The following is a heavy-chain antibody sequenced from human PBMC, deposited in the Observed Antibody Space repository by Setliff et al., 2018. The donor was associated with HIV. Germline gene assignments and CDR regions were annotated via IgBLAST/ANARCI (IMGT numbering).Heavy chain of an antibody. D-gene: IGHD6-19*01. CDR1: GGSISAYY. J-gene: IGHJ4*02. Sequence: SETLSLTCNVSGGSISAYYWSWVRQPPGKRLEWIGYIYSNGGTAYNPSLKSRVTISVDTSKSQFSLKLTSVTIADTAVYYCARFTSGWYGQYWGQGTLVTVSS. CDR2: IYSNGGT. V-gene: IGHV4-59*01. CDR3: ARFTSGWYGQY.